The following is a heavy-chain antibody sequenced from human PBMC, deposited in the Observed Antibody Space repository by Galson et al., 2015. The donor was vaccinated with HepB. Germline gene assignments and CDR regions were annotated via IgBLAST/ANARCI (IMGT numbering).Heavy chain of an antibody. Sequence: TLSLTCTVSGASISGSTYYWSWVRQHPGKGLEWIGYIFFRGNTYYNPSLESRLTMSVDTTKNQFSLNLTSVTVADTAMYYCARFLTGDSFDIWGQGTLVTVPS. CDR3: ARFLTGDSFDI. J-gene: IGHJ3*02. CDR2: IFFRGNT. D-gene: IGHD3-9*01. V-gene: IGHV4-31*03. CDR1: GASISGSTYY.